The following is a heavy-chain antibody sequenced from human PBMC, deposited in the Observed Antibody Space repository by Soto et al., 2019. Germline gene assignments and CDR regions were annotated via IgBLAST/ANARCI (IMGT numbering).Heavy chain of an antibody. CDR3: ARDGYYYDSSGYYGVDAFDI. J-gene: IGHJ3*02. Sequence: SESLSLTWTVSGGSLSSGDYYWSWIRQPPVKGLEWIGYIYYSGSTYYNPSLKSRVTISVDTSKNQFSLKLSSVTAADTAVYYCARDGYYYDSSGYYGVDAFDIWGQGTMVTVSS. V-gene: IGHV4-30-4*01. CDR1: GGSLSSGDYY. CDR2: IYYSGST. D-gene: IGHD3-22*01.